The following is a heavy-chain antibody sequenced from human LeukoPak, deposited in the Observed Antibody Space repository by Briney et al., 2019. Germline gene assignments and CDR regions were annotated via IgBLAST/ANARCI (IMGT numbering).Heavy chain of an antibody. CDR3: AKGYCGGDCYSGFDY. V-gene: IGHV3-23*01. CDR2: ISGSGGST. J-gene: IGHJ4*02. Sequence: GGSLRLSCAASGFTFSSYGMSWVRQAPGKGLEWVSAISGSGGSTYYADSVKGRFTISRDNSKNTLYLQMNSLRAEDTAVYYCAKGYCGGDCYSGFDYWGQGTLVTVSS. CDR1: GFTFSSYG. D-gene: IGHD2-21*02.